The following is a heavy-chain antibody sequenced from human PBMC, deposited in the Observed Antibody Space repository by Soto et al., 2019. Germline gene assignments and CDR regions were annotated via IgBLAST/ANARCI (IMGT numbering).Heavy chain of an antibody. J-gene: IGHJ4*02. D-gene: IGHD3-22*01. Sequence: QVQLRESGPGQVKPLETLSLTCTVSGGSISGSSYFWGWVRQPPGKGLEWIGSTSYNGYTHYNPSHKSRATVAVNTSKTQFSLRLRSVTAADTAVYFCARHLPRVIVATGTWGQGALVSVSS. CDR2: TSYNGYT. CDR1: GGSISGSSYF. V-gene: IGHV4-39*01. CDR3: ARHLPRVIVATGT.